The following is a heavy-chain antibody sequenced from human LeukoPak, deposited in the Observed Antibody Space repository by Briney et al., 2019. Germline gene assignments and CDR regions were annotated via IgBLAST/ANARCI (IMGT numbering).Heavy chain of an antibody. D-gene: IGHD2-15*01. CDR3: ARQYCSGGSCSYVDY. V-gene: IGHV3-73*01. CDR1: GFAFSGFY. J-gene: IGHJ4*02. CDR2: IRSEPSGYTT. Sequence: TGGSLRLSCAASGFAFSGFYLHWVRQASGRALEGVGLIRSEPSGYTTLYAASVKGRFTISRDDSKSTAYLQMNSLKAEDTAVYYCARQYCSGGSCSYVDYWGQGTLVTVSS.